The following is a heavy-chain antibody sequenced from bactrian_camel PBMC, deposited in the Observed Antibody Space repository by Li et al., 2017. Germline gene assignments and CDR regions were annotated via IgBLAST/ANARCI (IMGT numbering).Heavy chain of an antibody. Sequence: HVQLVESGGGSAQAGGSLRLSCAASTYTYSRNCMAWFRQAPGKEREGVATIDHDGSTTYADSVKGRYTISEDKAKNTLYLQMNSLKPEDTAMYYCAAEACKWWHVRILKDYSAWGQGTQVTVS. CDR3: AAEACKWWHVRILKDYSA. CDR1: TYTYSRNC. V-gene: IGHV3S53*01. CDR2: IDHDGST. D-gene: IGHD7*01. J-gene: IGHJ4*01.